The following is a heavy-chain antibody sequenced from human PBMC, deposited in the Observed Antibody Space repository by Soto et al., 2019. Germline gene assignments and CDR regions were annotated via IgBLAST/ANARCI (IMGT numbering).Heavy chain of an antibody. V-gene: IGHV1-69*13. CDR1: GGTFSSYA. J-gene: IGHJ3*02. D-gene: IGHD3-22*01. CDR2: IIPIFGTA. Sequence: WASVKVSCKASGGTFSSYAISWVRQAPGQGLEWMGGIIPIFGTANYAQKFQGRVTITADESTSTAYMELSSLRSEDTAVYYCASTPVYYYDSSGNDAFDIWGQGTMVTVS. CDR3: ASTPVYYYDSSGNDAFDI.